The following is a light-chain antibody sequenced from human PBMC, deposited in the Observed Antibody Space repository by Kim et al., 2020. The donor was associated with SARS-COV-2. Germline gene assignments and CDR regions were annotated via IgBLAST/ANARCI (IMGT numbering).Light chain of an antibody. CDR2: WAS. CDR1: QSVLFTPNNKNY. Sequence: DIVMTQSPDSLAVSLGERATVNCKSSQSVLFTPNNKNYLAWYQQKPGQPPKLLVYWASTRESGVPDRFSGSGSGTDFTLTISSLQAEDVAVYYCQQYYRTPTFGGGTKVDIK. V-gene: IGKV4-1*01. J-gene: IGKJ4*01. CDR3: QQYYRTPT.